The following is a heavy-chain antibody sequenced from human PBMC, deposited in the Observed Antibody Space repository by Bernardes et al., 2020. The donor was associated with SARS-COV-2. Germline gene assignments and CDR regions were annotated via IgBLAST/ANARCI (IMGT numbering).Heavy chain of an antibody. CDR3: ARNQWTELRIGMDV. CDR2: ISAYNGNT. CDR1: GYTFTSYG. V-gene: IGHV1-18*01. J-gene: IGHJ6*02. Sequence: ASVKVSCKASGYTFTSYGISWVRQAPGQGLEWMGWISAYNGNTNYAQKLQGRVTMTTDTSTSTAYMELRSLRSDDTAVYYCARNQWTELRIGMDVWGQGTTVTVSS. D-gene: IGHD3-3*01.